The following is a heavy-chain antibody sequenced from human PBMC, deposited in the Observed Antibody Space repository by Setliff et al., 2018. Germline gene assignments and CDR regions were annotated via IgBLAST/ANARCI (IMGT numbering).Heavy chain of an antibody. J-gene: IGHJ4*02. V-gene: IGHV3-74*01. CDR3: ATARRGYQYGSGSLFDD. Sequence: TGGSLRLSCAASEFTLSTYWIHWVRQAPRKGLVWVSRINSDGSTTTYADSVKGRFTISRDNGKNTVYLQMNSLRAEDTAMYYCATARRGYQYGSGSLFDDWGQGTQVTVSS. D-gene: IGHD3-10*01. CDR1: EFTLSTYW. CDR2: INSDGSTT.